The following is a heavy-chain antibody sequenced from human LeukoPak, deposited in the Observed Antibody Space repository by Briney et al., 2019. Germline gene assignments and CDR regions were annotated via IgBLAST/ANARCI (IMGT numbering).Heavy chain of an antibody. J-gene: IGHJ4*02. CDR1: GFTFSSYW. Sequence: GGSLRLSCAASGFTFSSYWMSWVRQAPGKGLEWVANIKQDGSEKYYVDSVKGRFTISRDNAKNSLYLQMNSLRAEDTAVYYCAREERRWRNAIDYWGQGTLVTVSS. V-gene: IGHV3-7*01. CDR2: IKQDGSEK. D-gene: IGHD1-26*01. CDR3: AREERRWRNAIDY.